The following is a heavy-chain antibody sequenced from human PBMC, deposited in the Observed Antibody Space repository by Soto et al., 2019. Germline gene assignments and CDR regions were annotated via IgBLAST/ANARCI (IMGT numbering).Heavy chain of an antibody. Sequence: SETLSLTCAVYGGSFSGYYWSWIRQPPGKGLEWIGEINHSGSTNYNPSLKSRVTISVDTSKNQFSLKLSSVTAADTAVYYCARGHPDYHGSGSYYMPHYYYYMDVWGKGTTVTVSS. J-gene: IGHJ6*03. D-gene: IGHD3-10*01. CDR2: INHSGST. CDR3: ARGHPDYHGSGSYYMPHYYYYMDV. CDR1: GGSFSGYY. V-gene: IGHV4-34*01.